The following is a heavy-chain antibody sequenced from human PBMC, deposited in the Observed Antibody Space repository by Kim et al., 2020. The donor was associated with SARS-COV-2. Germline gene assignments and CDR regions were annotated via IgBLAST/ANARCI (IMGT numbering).Heavy chain of an antibody. V-gene: IGHV2-5*02. CDR2: IYWDDEE. Sequence: SGPTLVKPTQTLTLTCTFSGFSLTTSGVGVGWIRQPPGKALEWLALIYWDDEERYSPTLKSRLTITKDTSKNQVVLTMTNMDPVDTGTSYCAHFCGSGSSLGKVAACDIWGQGTMVTVSS. CDR3: AHFCGSGSSLGKVAACDI. D-gene: IGHD3-10*01. CDR1: GFSLTTSGVG. J-gene: IGHJ3*02.